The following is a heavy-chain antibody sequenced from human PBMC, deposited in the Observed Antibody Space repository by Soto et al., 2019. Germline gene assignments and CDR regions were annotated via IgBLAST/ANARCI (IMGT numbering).Heavy chain of an antibody. CDR2: INPRGGSR. Sequence: SPKVSCKASGDTFTSYYRHWVRQAPGEGLEWRGRINPRGGSRSYAQKFQGRVTMTRDTATSTVYMELSKPSSEDTAVYYCARDNKAAAGPTNYYYGMDVWGQGTTVTV. J-gene: IGHJ6*02. D-gene: IGHD6-13*01. CDR3: ARDNKAAAGPTNYYYGMDV. CDR1: GDTFTSYY. V-gene: IGHV1-46*01.